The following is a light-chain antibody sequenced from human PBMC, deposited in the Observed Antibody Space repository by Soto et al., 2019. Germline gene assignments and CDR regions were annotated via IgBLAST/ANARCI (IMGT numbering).Light chain of an antibody. V-gene: IGKV3-15*01. Sequence: EIVMTQSPATLSVSPGERATLSCRASQTISSTFLAWYRQRPGQAPRLLIYRASTRATDIPARFSGSGSGTEFTLTISSLQSEDFAVYYCQQYNNWPPATFGQGTKVDIK. CDR2: RAS. J-gene: IGKJ1*01. CDR1: QTISST. CDR3: QQYNNWPPAT.